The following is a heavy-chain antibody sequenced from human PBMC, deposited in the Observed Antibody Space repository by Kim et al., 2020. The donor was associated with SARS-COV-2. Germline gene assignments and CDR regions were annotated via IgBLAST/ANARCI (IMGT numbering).Heavy chain of an antibody. Sequence: GGSLRLSCAASGFTFSSYSMNWVRQAPGKGLEWVSSISKNSSYIYYADSVKGRFTISRDNAKNSLYLQMNSLRAEDTAVYYCARGRESSGSENDYWGQGTLVTVSS. D-gene: IGHD2-15*01. J-gene: IGHJ4*02. CDR2: ISKNSSYI. V-gene: IGHV3-21*01. CDR3: ARGRESSGSENDY. CDR1: GFTFSSYS.